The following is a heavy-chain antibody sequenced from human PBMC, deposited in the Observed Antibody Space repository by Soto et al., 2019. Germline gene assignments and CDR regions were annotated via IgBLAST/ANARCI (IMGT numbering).Heavy chain of an antibody. D-gene: IGHD2-15*01. J-gene: IGHJ6*03. CDR3: ARDVVLSEGGPCYGIALDF. CDR2: IQSGGPT. V-gene: IGHV3-66*01. Sequence: PGRSLRLSCAVSGFTVSRKYMTWVRQAPGKGLEWVSLIQSGGPTYYADSVKGRFTISRDTSENTLHLQMDSLRAEDTAAYYCARDVVLSEGGPCYGIALDFWGKGPTVTV. CDR1: GFTVSRKY.